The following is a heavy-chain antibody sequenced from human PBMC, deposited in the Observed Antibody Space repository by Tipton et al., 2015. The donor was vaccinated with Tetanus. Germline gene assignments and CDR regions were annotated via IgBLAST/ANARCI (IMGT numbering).Heavy chain of an antibody. Sequence: TLSLTCAVSGGSISSSNWWSWVRQPPGKGLEWIGEIYHSGSTNYNQSPKSRVTISVDKSKNQIYLRLSSVTAADTAVYYCAGVKQYLYYFDYWGQGTLVTVSS. CDR2: IYHSGST. J-gene: IGHJ4*02. CDR1: GGSISSSNW. D-gene: IGHD2-2*01. V-gene: IGHV4-4*02. CDR3: AGVKQYLYYFDY.